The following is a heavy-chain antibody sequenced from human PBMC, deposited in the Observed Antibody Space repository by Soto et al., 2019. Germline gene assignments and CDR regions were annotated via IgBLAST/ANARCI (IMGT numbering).Heavy chain of an antibody. D-gene: IGHD6-19*01. CDR3: ATDVSLSGRSGNFDY. V-gene: IGHV1-24*01. CDR1: GYTLTELS. J-gene: IGHJ4*02. Sequence: GASVKVSCKVSGYTLTELSMHWVRQAPGKGLEWMGGFDPEDGETIYAQKFQGRVTMTEDTSTDTAYMELGSLRSEDTAVYYCATDVSLSGRSGNFDYWGQGTLVTVSS. CDR2: FDPEDGET.